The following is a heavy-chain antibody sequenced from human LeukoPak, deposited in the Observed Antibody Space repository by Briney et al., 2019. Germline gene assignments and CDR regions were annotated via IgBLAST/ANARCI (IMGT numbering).Heavy chain of an antibody. Sequence: PSETLSLTCTVSGGSISSGGYYWSWIRQHPGKGLEWIGYIYYSGSTYYNPSLKSRVTISVDTSKNQFSLKLSSVTAADTAVYYCAGGGRPGGPYYYYYYMDVWGKGTTVTVSS. J-gene: IGHJ6*03. CDR3: AGGGRPGGPYYYYYYMDV. V-gene: IGHV4-31*03. CDR2: IYYSGST. D-gene: IGHD2-15*01. CDR1: GGSISSGGYY.